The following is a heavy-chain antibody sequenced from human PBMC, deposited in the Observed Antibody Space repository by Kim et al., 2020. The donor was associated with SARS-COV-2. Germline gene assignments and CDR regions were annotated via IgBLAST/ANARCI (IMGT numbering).Heavy chain of an antibody. J-gene: IGHJ4*02. Sequence: ASVKVSCKASGYTFVDYYMHWVRQAPGQRPEWMGYIDPKNGDTTYAQKFQGRVTMTRDTSITTVFMELSGLNSDDSAVYYCARVIYITWSSLLPYWGQGT. CDR3: ARVIYITWSSLLPY. D-gene: IGHD3-10*01. CDR2: IDPKNGDT. V-gene: IGHV1-2*02. CDR1: GYTFVDYY.